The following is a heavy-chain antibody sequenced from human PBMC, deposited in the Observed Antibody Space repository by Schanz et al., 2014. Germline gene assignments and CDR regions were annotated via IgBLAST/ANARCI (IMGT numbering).Heavy chain of an antibody. V-gene: IGHV3-48*01. CDR2: ITYNGGTI. CDR1: GITFSSHS. D-gene: IGHD1-1*01. Sequence: EVQLVASGGGLVQPGGSLRLSCAASGITFSSHSFNWVRQAPGKGLEWISYITYNGGTIYYADSVKGRFTISRDNAKNSLYLEMNSLRAEDTALYYYARDRRNADIDYWGQGTLVTVSS. J-gene: IGHJ4*02. CDR3: ARDRRNADIDY.